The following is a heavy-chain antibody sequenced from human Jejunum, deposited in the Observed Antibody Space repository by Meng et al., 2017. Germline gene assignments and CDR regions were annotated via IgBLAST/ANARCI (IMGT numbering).Heavy chain of an antibody. D-gene: IGHD2-15*01. Sequence: QEQLQESGPGLVKPSQTLSLTYTVSGGSISSGYWWSWVRQPPGKGLEWIGEIHHGGDTNYNPSLKSRVTISVDKSNNQYSLRLTSVTAADTAMYYCARNGAYSADHWGQGTLVTVSS. CDR3: ARNGAYSADH. V-gene: IGHV4-4*02. CDR1: GGSISSGYW. CDR2: IHHGGDT. J-gene: IGHJ4*02.